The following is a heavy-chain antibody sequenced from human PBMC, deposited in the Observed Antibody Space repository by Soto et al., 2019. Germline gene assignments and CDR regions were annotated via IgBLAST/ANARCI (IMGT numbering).Heavy chain of an antibody. D-gene: IGHD6-19*01. Sequence: GRSLRLSCAASGFTFSSYAMSWVRQAPGKGLEWVSAISGSGGSTYYADSVKGRFTISRDNSKNTLYLQMNSLRAEDTAVYYCAKARGIAVAGTVGFDYWGQGTLVTVSS. CDR1: GFTFSSYA. CDR2: ISGSGGST. CDR3: AKARGIAVAGTVGFDY. V-gene: IGHV3-23*01. J-gene: IGHJ4*02.